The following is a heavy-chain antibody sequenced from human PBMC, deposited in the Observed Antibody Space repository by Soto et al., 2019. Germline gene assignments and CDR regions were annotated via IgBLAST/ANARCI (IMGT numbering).Heavy chain of an antibody. V-gene: IGHV1-46*01. D-gene: IGHD3-16*01. CDR3: AKGRGGKTVANFGMDV. CDR1: GNSVSNDY. J-gene: IGHJ6*02. CDR2: ISPFGGAT. Sequence: ASVKVSCKASGNSVSNDYLHWVRQAPGQGFEWLGLISPFGGATAYAQRFKGRVTVTMDKSSTTFYLELSSLRSDDTAVYYCAKGRGGKTVANFGMDVWGQGVTVTVSS.